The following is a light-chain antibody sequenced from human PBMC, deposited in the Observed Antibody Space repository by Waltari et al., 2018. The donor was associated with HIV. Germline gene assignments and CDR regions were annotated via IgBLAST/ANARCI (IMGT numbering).Light chain of an antibody. J-gene: IGKJ5*01. V-gene: IGKV1-16*01. CDR3: QQYQSYPIT. Sequence: DIQMTQSPSSLSASVGDRVTITCRASQGINNYLAWFQQKQGKAPKSLIYDASTLQSGVPSRFSGSGSGTDFTLTISSLQPEDCATYYCQQYQSYPITFGQGTRLEI. CDR1: QGINNY. CDR2: DAS.